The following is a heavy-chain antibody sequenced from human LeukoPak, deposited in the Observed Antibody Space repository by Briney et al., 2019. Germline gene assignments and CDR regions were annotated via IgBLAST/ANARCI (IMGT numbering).Heavy chain of an antibody. J-gene: IGHJ4*02. CDR3: ARKGDYHDY. CDR1: GLTLSSYS. Sequence: PGGSLRLSCAVSGLTLSSYSMNWVRQAPGKGLEWVSYISSSSSTIYYADSVKGRFTISRDNAKNSVYLQMNSLRDEDTAVYYCARKGDYHDYWGQGTLVTVSS. V-gene: IGHV3-48*02. CDR2: ISSSSSTI.